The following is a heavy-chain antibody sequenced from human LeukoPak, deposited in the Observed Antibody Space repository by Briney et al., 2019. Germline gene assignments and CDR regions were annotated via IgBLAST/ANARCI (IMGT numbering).Heavy chain of an antibody. D-gene: IGHD2-21*02. CDR3: ARGWGPAYCGGDCHRHFDH. CDR2: TYYRGST. V-gene: IGHV4-30-4*07. Sequence: SETLSLTCAVSGVSISSGGYSWSWIRRPPGKGLECIGFTYYRGSTYYNPSLKSRVTISVDTSKNQFSLKLASVTAADTAVYYCARGWGPAYCGGDCHRHFDHWGQGTLVTVSS. CDR1: GVSISSGGYS. J-gene: IGHJ4*02.